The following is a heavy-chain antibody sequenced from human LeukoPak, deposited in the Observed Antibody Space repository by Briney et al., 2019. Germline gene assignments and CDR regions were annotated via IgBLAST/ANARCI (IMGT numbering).Heavy chain of an antibody. J-gene: IGHJ4*02. CDR3: ASRPSSGLWRDYYDSSGYSLDY. D-gene: IGHD3-22*01. Sequence: ASVKVSCKASGYTFTSYDINWVRQATGQGLEWMGWMNPNSGNTGYAQKFQGRVTMTRNTSISTAYMELSSLRSEDTAVYYCASRPSSGLWRDYYDSSGYSLDYWGQGTLVTVSS. V-gene: IGHV1-8*01. CDR2: MNPNSGNT. CDR1: GYTFTSYD.